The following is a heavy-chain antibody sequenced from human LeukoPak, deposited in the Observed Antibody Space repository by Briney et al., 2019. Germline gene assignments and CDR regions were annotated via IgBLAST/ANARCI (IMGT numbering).Heavy chain of an antibody. Sequence: PGGSLRLSCAASGFTFSDYYMSWIRQAPGKGLEWVSYISSSGSTILYADSVKGRFTISRDNAKNSLYLQMNSLRAEDTAVYYCVVGVRGVPLTPYYFDYWGQGTLVTVSS. CDR1: GFTFSDYY. V-gene: IGHV3-11*04. CDR3: VVGVRGVPLTPYYFDY. D-gene: IGHD3-10*01. CDR2: ISSSGSTI. J-gene: IGHJ4*02.